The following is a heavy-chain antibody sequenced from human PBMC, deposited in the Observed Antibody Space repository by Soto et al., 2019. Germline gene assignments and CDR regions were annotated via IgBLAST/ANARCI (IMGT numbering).Heavy chain of an antibody. V-gene: IGHV1-3*04. CDR1: GYTFTTYA. D-gene: IGHD6-13*01. J-gene: IGHJ4*02. CDR3: ARGHEQQQLLQGY. Sequence: QVQLEQSGAEGKKPGASVKVSCKASGYTFTTYAIHWVRQAPGHRLEWMGWINTDNGNTKYSQNFQDRVTITRDTSATTAYMELSSLTSEDTAAYYCARGHEQQQLLQGYWGQGTLVTVSS. CDR2: INTDNGNT.